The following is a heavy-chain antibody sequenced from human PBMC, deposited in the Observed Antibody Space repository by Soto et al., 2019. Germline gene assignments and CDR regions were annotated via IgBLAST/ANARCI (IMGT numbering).Heavy chain of an antibody. Sequence: EVQLLESGGGLVQPGGSLRLSCAASGFTFSSYAMSWVRQAPGKGLEWVSAISGSGGSTYYADSVKGRFTISRDNSKNTLYLQTNSLRAEDTAVYYCAKDHDQIGVVTAIDYWGQGTLVTVSS. CDR2: ISGSGGST. CDR3: AKDHDQIGVVTAIDY. V-gene: IGHV3-23*01. D-gene: IGHD3-3*01. CDR1: GFTFSSYA. J-gene: IGHJ4*02.